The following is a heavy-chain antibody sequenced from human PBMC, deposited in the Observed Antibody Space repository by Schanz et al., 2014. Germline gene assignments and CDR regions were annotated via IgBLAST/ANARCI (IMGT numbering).Heavy chain of an antibody. V-gene: IGHV3-74*01. D-gene: IGHD1-26*01. CDR3: ARDPVEGAPTPYYFDS. CDR1: GFTVNTNY. Sequence: EVQLVESGGGLIHPGGSLRLSCAVSGFTVNTNYMTWVRQAPGKGLVWVSRINSDGSTTIYADSVKGRFTISRDNTKNSVFLQMSSLRVEDTGLYFCARDPVEGAPTPYYFDSWGPGTLVTVSS. CDR2: INSDGSTT. J-gene: IGHJ4*02.